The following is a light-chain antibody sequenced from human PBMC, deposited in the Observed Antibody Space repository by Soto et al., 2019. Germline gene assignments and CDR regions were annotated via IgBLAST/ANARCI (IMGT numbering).Light chain of an antibody. V-gene: IGKV3-15*01. J-gene: IGKJ2*01. CDR2: GAS. CDR3: QQYDKWPYT. CDR1: QNVGSD. Sequence: EVVMTQSPATLSVSPGERVTLSCRASQNVGSDVAWYLQRPGQPPRLLLHGASTRATGIPTRFSGSGSGREFSLTINSLQSEDFAVYYCQQYDKWPYTFAQGTKLEIK.